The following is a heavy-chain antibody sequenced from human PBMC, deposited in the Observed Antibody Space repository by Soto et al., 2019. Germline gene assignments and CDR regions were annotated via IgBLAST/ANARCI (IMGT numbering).Heavy chain of an antibody. Sequence: GGSLRLSCATSGFSFSNFGMTWVRRAPGKGLESVSHITSGSTSYADSVKGRFTISRDNSKNILYLQMHSLRAEDTAVYYCARVDYGDYGWYFDLWGRGTLVTVSS. V-gene: IGHV3-48*01. CDR2: ITSGST. D-gene: IGHD4-17*01. CDR3: ARVDYGDYGWYFDL. CDR1: GFSFSNFG. J-gene: IGHJ2*01.